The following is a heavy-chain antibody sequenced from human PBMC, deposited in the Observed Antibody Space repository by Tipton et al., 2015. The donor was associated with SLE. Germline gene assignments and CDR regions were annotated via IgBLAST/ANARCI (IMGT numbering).Heavy chain of an antibody. CDR3: ARGTIAARRLDY. V-gene: IGHV4-34*01. J-gene: IGHJ4*02. CDR2: INHSGST. Sequence: TLSLTCAVYGGSFSGYYWSWIRQPPGKGLEWIGEINHSGSTNYNPSLKSRVTISVDTSKNQFSLKLNSVTAADTAVYYCARGTIAARRLDYWGQGTLVTVSS. CDR1: GGSFSGYY. D-gene: IGHD6-6*01.